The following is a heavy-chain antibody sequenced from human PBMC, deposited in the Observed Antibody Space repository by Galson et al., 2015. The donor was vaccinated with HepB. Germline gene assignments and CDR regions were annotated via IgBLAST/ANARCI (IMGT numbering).Heavy chain of an antibody. J-gene: IGHJ4*02. Sequence: SLRLSCAASGFSFSSFSMNWVRQAPGKGLEWVSYITSSSSTMYYADYVKGRFILSRDNAKNSLYLQMNSLRDEDTAVYYCARDPGIHCSRRSCYGIYYWGQGTLVTVSS. CDR2: ITSSSSTM. CDR1: GFSFSSFS. CDR3: ARDPGIHCSRRSCYGIYY. D-gene: IGHD2-15*01. V-gene: IGHV3-48*02.